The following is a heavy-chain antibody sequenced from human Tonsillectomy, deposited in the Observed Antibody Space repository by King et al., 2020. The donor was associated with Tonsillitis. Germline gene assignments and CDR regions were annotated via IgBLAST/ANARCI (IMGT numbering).Heavy chain of an antibody. J-gene: IGHJ5*02. D-gene: IGHD3-3*01. CDR2: INSNGRST. CDR1: GFTLSSFA. V-gene: IGHV3-64D*06. Sequence: VQLVESGGGLVQPGGSLRLSCSAFGFTLSSFAMHWVRQAPGKGLEHFSSINSNGRSTHYADSVKGRFTVSRDNSNNTVYLEMSSLGPEDTAVYHCVGGYDFWGGSSNWFDPWGQGTLVTVSS. CDR3: VGGYDFWGGSSNWFDP.